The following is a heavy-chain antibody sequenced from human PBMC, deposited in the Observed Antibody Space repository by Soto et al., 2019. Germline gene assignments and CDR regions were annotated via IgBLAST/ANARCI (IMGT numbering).Heavy chain of an antibody. J-gene: IGHJ6*02. Sequence: QVQLVESGGGVVQPGRSLRLSCAASGFTFSSYGMHWVRQAPGKGLEWVAVIWYDGSNKYYADSVKGRFTISRDNSKNTLYLQMNSLRAEDTAVYYCAREYSSSWSGRIYYYYGMDVWGQGTTVTVSS. CDR1: GFTFSSYG. V-gene: IGHV3-33*01. CDR3: AREYSSSWSGRIYYYYGMDV. D-gene: IGHD6-13*01. CDR2: IWYDGSNK.